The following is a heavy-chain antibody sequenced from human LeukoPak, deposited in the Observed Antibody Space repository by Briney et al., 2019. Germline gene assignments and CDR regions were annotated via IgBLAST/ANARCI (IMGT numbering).Heavy chain of an antibody. CDR1: GFSFSNYA. J-gene: IGHJ4*02. CDR3: AKDRSYGSGSSGD. Sequence: PGGSLRLSCAASGFSFSNYAMSWVRQAPGMGLEWVSAISTSGTNTYYADSVRGRFTISRDNSKNILHLQMNSLRAEDTAVYYCAKDRSYGSGSSGDWGQGTLVTVSA. D-gene: IGHD2-15*01. CDR2: ISTSGTNT. V-gene: IGHV3-23*01.